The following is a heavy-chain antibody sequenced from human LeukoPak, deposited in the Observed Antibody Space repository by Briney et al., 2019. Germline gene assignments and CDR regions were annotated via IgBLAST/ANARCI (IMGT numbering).Heavy chain of an antibody. CDR1: GGSFSGYY. J-gene: IGHJ3*02. Sequence: PSETLSLTCAVYGGSFSGYYWSWIRQPPGKGLEWIGYIYYSGSTNYNPSLKSRVTISVDTSKNQFSLKLSSVTAADTAVYYCARVMREWSSDAFDIWGQGTMVTVSS. V-gene: IGHV4-59*01. CDR2: IYYSGST. D-gene: IGHD3-3*01. CDR3: ARVMREWSSDAFDI.